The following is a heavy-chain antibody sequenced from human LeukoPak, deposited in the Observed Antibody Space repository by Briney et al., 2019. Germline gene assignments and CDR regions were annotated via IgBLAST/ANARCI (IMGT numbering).Heavy chain of an antibody. CDR1: GFTFSSYS. Sequence: PGGSLRLSCAASGFTFSSYSMNWVRQAPGKGLEWVSAISGSGGSTYYADSVKGRFTISRDNSKNTLYLQMNSLRAEDTAVYYCAKGMIGIVATTSIDYWGQGTLVTVSS. CDR3: AKGMIGIVATTSIDY. J-gene: IGHJ4*02. CDR2: ISGSGGST. D-gene: IGHD5-12*01. V-gene: IGHV3-23*01.